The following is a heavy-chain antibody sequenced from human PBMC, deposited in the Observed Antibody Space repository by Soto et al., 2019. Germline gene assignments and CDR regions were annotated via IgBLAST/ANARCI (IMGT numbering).Heavy chain of an antibody. CDR3: ARGQLWFGNYYYGMDV. CDR2: IYYSGST. J-gene: IGHJ6*02. D-gene: IGHD5-18*01. Sequence: SETLSLTCSVSGGSISSYYWSWIRQPPGKGLEWIGYIYYSGSTNYNPSLKSRVTISVDTSKNQFSLKLSSVTAADTAVYYCARGQLWFGNYYYGMDVWGQGTTVTVSS. V-gene: IGHV4-59*01. CDR1: GGSISSYY.